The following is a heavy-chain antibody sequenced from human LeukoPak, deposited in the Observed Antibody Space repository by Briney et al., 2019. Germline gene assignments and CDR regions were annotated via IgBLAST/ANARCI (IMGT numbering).Heavy chain of an antibody. CDR1: GFTFSSYT. CDR2: ITTGDGNT. D-gene: IGHD3-22*01. CDR3: AKDPTPYYYDSKGHFDY. Sequence: PGGSLRLSCTASGFTFSSYTMTWVRQAPGKGLKWVSTITTGDGNTYYADSVKGRFTVSRDDSKNTLYLQMNSLRAEDTAVYYCAKDPTPYYYDSKGHFDYWGQGTLVTVSS. J-gene: IGHJ4*02. V-gene: IGHV3-23*01.